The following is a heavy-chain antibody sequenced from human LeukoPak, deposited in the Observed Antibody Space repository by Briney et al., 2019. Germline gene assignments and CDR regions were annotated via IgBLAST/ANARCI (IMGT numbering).Heavy chain of an antibody. D-gene: IGHD3-3*01. CDR3: ARDAYYDFWSGYYTPYFDY. CDR1: GYTFTSYD. J-gene: IGHJ4*02. CDR2: MNPNSGNT. Sequence: ASVKVSCKASGYTFTSYDINWVRQATGQGLEWMGWMNPNSGNTGYAQKFQGRVTMTRNTSISTAYMELSSLRSEDTAVYYCARDAYYDFWSGYYTPYFDYWGQGTLVTVSS. V-gene: IGHV1-8*01.